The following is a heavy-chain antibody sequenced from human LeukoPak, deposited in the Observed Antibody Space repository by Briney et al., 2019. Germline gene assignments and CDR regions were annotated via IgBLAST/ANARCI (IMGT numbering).Heavy chain of an antibody. V-gene: IGHV3-33*03. J-gene: IGHJ4*02. CDR1: GFTFSTYG. CDR3: LSGSWYFDY. Sequence: GGSLRLSCAASGFTFSTYGMHWVRQAPGKGLEWVAHILLDGNNKYYPDSVKGRFTISRDNAKNTLYLQVNSLRAEDTAVYYCLSGSWYFDYWGQGTLVTVSS. D-gene: IGHD6-19*01. CDR2: ILLDGNNK.